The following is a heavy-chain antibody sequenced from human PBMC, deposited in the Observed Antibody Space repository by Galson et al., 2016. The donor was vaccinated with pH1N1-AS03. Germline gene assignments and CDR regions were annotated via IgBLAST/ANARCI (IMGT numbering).Heavy chain of an antibody. CDR2: VGGVDGSL. V-gene: IGHV3-23*01. CDR3: AKADCSSSSCYRCNY. D-gene: IGHD2-2*01. J-gene: IGHJ4*02. CDR1: GFTFSIYA. Sequence: SLRLSCAASGFTFSIYAMRWVRQAPGKGLEWVSGVGGVDGSLWYAESVKGRFTVSRDNSKGTLDLQMNSLRAEDTAVYYCAKADCSSSSCYRCNYWGQGTLVTVSS.